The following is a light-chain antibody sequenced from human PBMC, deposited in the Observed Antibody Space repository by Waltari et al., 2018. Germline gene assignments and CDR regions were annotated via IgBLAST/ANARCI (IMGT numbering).Light chain of an antibody. J-gene: IGLJ2*01. CDR1: RSDLGSYNL. CDR3: CSYAGSHVV. CDR2: EGI. V-gene: IGLV2-23*01. Sequence: QSALTQPASVSGSPGQSITISCTGTRSDLGSYNLVSWYQQHPGKAPKLMIYEGIKRPSGVSNRFSGSKSGNTASLTISGLQAEDEADYYCCSYAGSHVVFGGGTKLTVL.